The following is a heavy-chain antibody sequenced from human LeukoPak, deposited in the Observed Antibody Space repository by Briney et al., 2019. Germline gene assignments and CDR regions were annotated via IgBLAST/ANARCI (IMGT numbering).Heavy chain of an antibody. CDR1: EYRFATYW. J-gene: IGHJ4*02. CDR2: IFPGDSDT. CDR3: ARRQGCSSTSCPPDY. Sequence: GESLKISFKGSEYRFATYWIGWVRQMPGQGLEWMGIIFPGDSDTRYSPSFQGQVTISADKSISTAYLQLSSLKASDTAIYYCARRQGCSSTSCPPDYWGQGTLVTVSS. D-gene: IGHD2-2*01. V-gene: IGHV5-51*01.